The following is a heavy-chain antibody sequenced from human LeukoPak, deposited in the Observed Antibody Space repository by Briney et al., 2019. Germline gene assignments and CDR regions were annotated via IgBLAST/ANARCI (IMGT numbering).Heavy chain of an antibody. Sequence: GSLRLSCAASGFTFSSYAMSWVRQAPGKGLEWVSAISGSGGSTYYADSVKGRFTISRDNSKNTLYLQMNSLRAEDTAVYYCATTRWPRYYFDYWGQGTLVTVSS. D-gene: IGHD1/OR15-1a*01. CDR3: ATTRWPRYYFDY. J-gene: IGHJ4*02. CDR1: GFTFSSYA. CDR2: ISGSGGST. V-gene: IGHV3-23*01.